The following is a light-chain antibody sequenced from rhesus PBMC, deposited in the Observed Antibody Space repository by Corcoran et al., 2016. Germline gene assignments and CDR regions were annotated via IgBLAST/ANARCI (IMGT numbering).Light chain of an antibody. V-gene: IGLV2-32*02. Sequence: QAALTQPRSVSGSPGQSVTISCTGTDSDIGGYNFVSWYQQYPVTAPTLLIYAVTKRPSGVSDRFSGSKSGNTASLTISGLLPEDEADYFCSSYEGTNTYVFGTGTRLTVL. CDR1: DSDIGGYNF. CDR2: AVT. CDR3: SSYEGTNTYV. J-gene: IGLJ1*01.